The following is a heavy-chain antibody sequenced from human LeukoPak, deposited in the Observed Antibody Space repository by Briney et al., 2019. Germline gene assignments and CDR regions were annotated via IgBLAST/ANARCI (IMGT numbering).Heavy chain of an antibody. CDR3: ARAILYYYGSGSSRIYDCFNIAV. Sequence: SETLSLTCAVYGGSFSGYYWRWIRQPPGKGLEWIGEINHSGSTNYNPSLKSRVTISVDTYKNQFSLKLSSVTAAHPAVYHWARAILYYYGSGSSRIYDCFNIAVWGKRTTGTASS. J-gene: IGHJ6*03. D-gene: IGHD3-10*01. CDR1: GGSFSGYY. CDR2: INHSGST. V-gene: IGHV4-34*01.